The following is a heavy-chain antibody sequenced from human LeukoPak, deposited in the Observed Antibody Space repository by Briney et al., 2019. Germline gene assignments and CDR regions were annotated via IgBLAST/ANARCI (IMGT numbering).Heavy chain of an antibody. CDR1: GFTFSSYG. J-gene: IGHJ4*02. V-gene: IGHV3-23*01. Sequence: GGSLRLPCAASGFTFSSYGMSWVRQAPGKGLEWVSAISGSGGSTYYADSVKGRFTISRDTSKNTLFLQMNSLRAEDTAVYYCARNDFGSGWLGDNWGQGTLVTVFS. CDR3: ARNDFGSGWLGDN. D-gene: IGHD6-19*01. CDR2: ISGSGGST.